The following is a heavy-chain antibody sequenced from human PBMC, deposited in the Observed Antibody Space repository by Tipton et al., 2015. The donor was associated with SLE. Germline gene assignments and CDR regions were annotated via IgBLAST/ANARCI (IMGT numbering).Heavy chain of an antibody. J-gene: IGHJ2*01. CDR2: IYYSGST. D-gene: IGHD3-16*02. V-gene: IGHV4-39*01. CDR1: GGSISSSSYY. Sequence: TLSLTCTVSGGSISSSSYYWGWIRQPPGKGLEWIGSIYYSGSTYYNPSLKSRVTISVDTSKNQFSLTLSSVTAADTAVYYCTAEQATFGGVIVGWYFDLWGRGTLVTVSS. CDR3: TAEQATFGGVIVGWYFDL.